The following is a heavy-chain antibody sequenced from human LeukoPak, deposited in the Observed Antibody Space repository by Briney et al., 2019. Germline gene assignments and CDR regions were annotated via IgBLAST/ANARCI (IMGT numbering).Heavy chain of an antibody. Sequence: PSETLSLTCAVYGGSFSGYYWSWIRQPPGKGLEWIGEINHSGSTNYNPSLKSRVTISVDTSKNQFSLKLSSVTAADTAVYYCARGSRTLRGGYCDYWGQGTLVTVSS. D-gene: IGHD2-15*01. J-gene: IGHJ4*02. CDR1: GGSFSGYY. V-gene: IGHV4-34*01. CDR3: ARGSRTLRGGYCDY. CDR2: INHSGST.